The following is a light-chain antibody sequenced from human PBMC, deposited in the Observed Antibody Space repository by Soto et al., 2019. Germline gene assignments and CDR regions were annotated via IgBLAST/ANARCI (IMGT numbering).Light chain of an antibody. Sequence: EIVMTQFPATLSVSPGERATLSCRASQSLSDNLAWYQQRPGQAPRLLIHRASTRATGVPARFSASGSGTEFTLTISSLQSEDSAIYYCHQYSNWPPWTFGPGTKVEIK. CDR1: QSLSDN. CDR3: HQYSNWPPWT. J-gene: IGKJ1*01. V-gene: IGKV3-15*01. CDR2: RAS.